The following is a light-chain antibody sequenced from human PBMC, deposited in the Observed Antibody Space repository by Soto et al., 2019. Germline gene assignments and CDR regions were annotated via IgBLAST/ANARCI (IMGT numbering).Light chain of an antibody. CDR2: GTF. J-gene: IGKJ4*01. Sequence: EIVITHYAATLSRSRGEGATLPCRASQSVSSKLAWYQQKPGQAPRLLIHGTFTRATGVPARFSGSGSGTDFTLTISSLEPEDFAVYYCQQRSNWPKLTFGGGTKVDNK. CDR1: QSVSSK. V-gene: IGKV3-11*01. CDR3: QQRSNWPKLT.